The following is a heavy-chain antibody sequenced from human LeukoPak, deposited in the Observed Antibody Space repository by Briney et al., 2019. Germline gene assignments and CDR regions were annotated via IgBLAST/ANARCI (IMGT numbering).Heavy chain of an antibody. J-gene: IGHJ6*03. CDR3: ARTVRSPRVGYYYYYMDV. Sequence: ASVKVSCKASGYTFTSYGISWVRQAPGQGLEWMGWISAYNGNTNYAQKLQGRVTMTTDTSTSTAYMELRSLRSDDTAVYYCARTVRSPRVGYYYYYMDVWGKGTTVTISS. CDR1: GYTFTSYG. D-gene: IGHD4-17*01. V-gene: IGHV1-18*01. CDR2: ISAYNGNT.